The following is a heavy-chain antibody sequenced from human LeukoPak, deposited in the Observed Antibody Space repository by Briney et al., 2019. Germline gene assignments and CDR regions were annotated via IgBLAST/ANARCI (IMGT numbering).Heavy chain of an antibody. V-gene: IGHV3-64*01. J-gene: IGHJ4*02. CDR3: ARVTGYSFDY. Sequence: GGSLRLSCAASGFTFSSYAMHWVRQAPGKGLEYVSAISSNGGSTYYANSVKGRFTISRDNSKNTLYLQMGSLRAEDMAVYYCARVTGYSFDYWGQGTLVTVSS. CDR2: ISSNGGST. D-gene: IGHD1-14*01. CDR1: GFTFSSYA.